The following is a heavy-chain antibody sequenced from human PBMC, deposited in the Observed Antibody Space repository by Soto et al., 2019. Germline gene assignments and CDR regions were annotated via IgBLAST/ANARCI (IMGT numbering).Heavy chain of an antibody. V-gene: IGHV3-74*01. Sequence: PGGSLRLSCAASGFTFSSYWMHWVRQAPGKGLVWASRINSDGSSTSYADSVKGRFTISRDNSKNTLYLQMNSLRAEDTAVYYCARDVMTTVTTAPFYYYGMDVWGQGTTVTVSS. CDR2: INSDGSST. J-gene: IGHJ6*02. CDR3: ARDVMTTVTTAPFYYYGMDV. D-gene: IGHD4-17*01. CDR1: GFTFSSYW.